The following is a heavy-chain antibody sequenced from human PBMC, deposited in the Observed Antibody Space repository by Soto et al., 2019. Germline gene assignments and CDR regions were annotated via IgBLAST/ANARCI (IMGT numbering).Heavy chain of an antibody. V-gene: IGHV4-59*01. D-gene: IGHD2-15*01. CDR1: GGSISSYY. J-gene: IGHJ6*02. CDR3: AKDWVVTPYYYYYGMDV. Sequence: SETLSLTCTVSGGSISSYYWSWIRQPPGKGLEWIGYIYYSGITYYNPSLKSRVTISVDTSKNQFSLRAEDTAVYYCAKDWVVTPYYYYYGMDVWGQGTTVTVSS. CDR2: IYYSGIT.